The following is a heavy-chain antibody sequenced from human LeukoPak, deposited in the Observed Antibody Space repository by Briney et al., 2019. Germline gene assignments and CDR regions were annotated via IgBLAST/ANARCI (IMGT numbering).Heavy chain of an antibody. D-gene: IGHD1-14*01. J-gene: IGHJ4*02. CDR3: ARRSNPPGRIDH. V-gene: IGHV3-66*04. Sequence: GGSLRLSCAASGFTVGYNYMTWVRQAPGKGLEWVAAIYNSGSTYYADSVKGRFTISRDNSKNTMYLQMNSLKGGDTAVYYCARRSNPPGRIDHWGQGTLVTVSS. CDR1: GFTVGYNY. CDR2: IYNSGST.